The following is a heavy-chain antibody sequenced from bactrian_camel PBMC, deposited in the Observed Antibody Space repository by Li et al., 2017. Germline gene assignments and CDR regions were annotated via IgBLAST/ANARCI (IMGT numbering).Heavy chain of an antibody. V-gene: IGHV3S1*01. D-gene: IGHD1*01. Sequence: HVQLVESGGGLVQPGGSLRLSCDTSGYTFSRGCAAWFRQVPGKERVQVAQRDTDGEETYADSVKDRFTISQDATKDTVHLQMTRLRPEDTAMYFCAVYSPAFRGPGNYVCASGFHPGRNKDWGQGTQVTVS. CDR1: GYTFSRGC. CDR3: AVYSPAFRGPGNYVCASGFHPGRNKD. CDR2: RDTDGEET. J-gene: IGHJ4*01.